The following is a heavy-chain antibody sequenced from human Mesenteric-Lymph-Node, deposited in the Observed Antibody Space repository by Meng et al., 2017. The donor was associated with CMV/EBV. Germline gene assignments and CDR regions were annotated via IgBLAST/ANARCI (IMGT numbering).Heavy chain of an antibody. D-gene: IGHD1-26*01. CDR2: ISSSSSYI. V-gene: IGHV3-21*01. CDR1: GFTFSSYS. CDR3: ARDGGELYYFDY. J-gene: IGHJ4*02. Sequence: ESLKISCAASGFTFSSYSMNWVRQAPGKGLEWVSSISSSSSYIYYADSVKGRFTISRDNAKNSLYLQMNSLRAEDTAVYYCARDGGELYYFDYWGQGTLVTVSS.